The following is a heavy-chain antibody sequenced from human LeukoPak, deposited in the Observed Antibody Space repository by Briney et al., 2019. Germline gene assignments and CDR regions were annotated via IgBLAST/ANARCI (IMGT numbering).Heavy chain of an antibody. V-gene: IGHV1-3*01. D-gene: IGHD2-15*01. CDR1: GYTFTSYA. CDR3: ARAFDTVANGDY. J-gene: IGHJ4*02. Sequence: ASVKVSCKASGYTFTSYAMHWVRQAPGQRLEWMGWINAGNGIIFFFQMFYVRVTITRDTSASTAYMELSSLRSEDTAVYYCARAFDTVANGDYWGQGTLVTVSS. CDR2: INAGNGII.